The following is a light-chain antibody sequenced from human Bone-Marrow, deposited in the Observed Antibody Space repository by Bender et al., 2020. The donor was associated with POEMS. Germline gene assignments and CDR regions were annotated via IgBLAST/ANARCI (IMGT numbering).Light chain of an antibody. J-gene: IGLJ2*01. CDR3: SSYTSNSFL. CDR1: SRDVGGYDY. CDR2: AVT. V-gene: IGLV2-14*03. Sequence: QSAMTQPASVSGSPGQSITLSCSGTSRDVGGYDYVSWYQHHPGKAPKLLIYAVTNRPSGVSNRFSGSKSGNTASLTISGLQAEDEADYYCSSYTSNSFLFGGGTKVTVL.